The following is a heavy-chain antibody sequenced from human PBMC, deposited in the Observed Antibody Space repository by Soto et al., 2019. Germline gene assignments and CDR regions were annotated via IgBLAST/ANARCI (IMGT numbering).Heavy chain of an antibody. V-gene: IGHV3-23*01. CDR3: AKGAAAYYYGMDV. Sequence: HPGGSLRLSCAASGFTFSSYAMSWVRQAPGKGLEWVSVVSGSGDNTYYLDSVKGRFTISRDNSKDTLFLQMNSLRAEDTAVYYCAKGAAAYYYGMDVWGQGTTVTGSS. D-gene: IGHD2-2*01. CDR1: GFTFSSYA. J-gene: IGHJ6*02. CDR2: VSGSGDNT.